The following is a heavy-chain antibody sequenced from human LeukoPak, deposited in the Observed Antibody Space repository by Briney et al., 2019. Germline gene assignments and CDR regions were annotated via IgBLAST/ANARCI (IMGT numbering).Heavy chain of an antibody. D-gene: IGHD3-22*01. J-gene: IGHJ5*02. CDR2: INHSGST. CDR3: ARDYDSSGYYSP. CDR1: GGSFSGYY. Sequence: PETLSLTCAVYGGSFSGYYWSWIRQPPGKGLEWIGEINHSGSTNYNPSLKSRVTISVDTSKNQFSLKLSSVTAADTAVYYCARDYDSSGYYSPWGQGTLVTVSS. V-gene: IGHV4-34*01.